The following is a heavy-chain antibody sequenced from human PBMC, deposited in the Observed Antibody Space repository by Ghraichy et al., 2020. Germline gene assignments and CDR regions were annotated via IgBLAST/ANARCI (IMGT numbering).Heavy chain of an antibody. CDR3: ARDHEGVYSSYVPSDRPLGY. Sequence: ASVKVSCKASGYTFSGYHIHWVRQAPGQGLEWMGRINFNGDVRYYAQKFQGRVTMTRDTSTSTAYMEVSSLRSDDTAVYYCARDHEGVYSSYVPSDRPLGYWGQGTLVTVSS. CDR1: GYTFSGYH. CDR2: INFNGDVR. V-gene: IGHV1-2*06. J-gene: IGHJ4*02. D-gene: IGHD4-11*01.